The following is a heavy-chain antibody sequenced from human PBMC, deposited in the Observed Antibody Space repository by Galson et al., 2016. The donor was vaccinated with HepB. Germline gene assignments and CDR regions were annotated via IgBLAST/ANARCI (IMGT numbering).Heavy chain of an antibody. V-gene: IGHV3-23*01. CDR2: ISAASNT. Sequence: SLRLSCAASGFTFSSYAMSWVRQAPGKGLEWVSVISAASNTYYTDSVKGRFTISRDNSKTTLYLEMNSKRVEDTAVYFCANYLGYGSGRPGYFHSWGQGTLVTVSP. D-gene: IGHD3-10*01. CDR1: GFTFSSYA. J-gene: IGHJ4*02. CDR3: ANYLGYGSGRPGYFHS.